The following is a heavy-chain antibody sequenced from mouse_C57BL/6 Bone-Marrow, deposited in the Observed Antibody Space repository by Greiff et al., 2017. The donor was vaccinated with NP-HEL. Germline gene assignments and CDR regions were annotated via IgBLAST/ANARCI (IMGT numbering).Heavy chain of an antibody. D-gene: IGHD1-1*01. CDR3: AEGYYGSSYDWYFDV. Sequence: QVTLKESGPGILQSSQTLSLTCSFSGFPLSTSGMGVSWIRQPSGKGLEWLAHIYWDDDKRYNPSLKSRLTISKDTSRNQVFLKITSVDTADTATYYCAEGYYGSSYDWYFDVWGTGTTVTVSS. J-gene: IGHJ1*03. CDR1: GFPLSTSGMG. CDR2: IYWDDDK. V-gene: IGHV8-12*01.